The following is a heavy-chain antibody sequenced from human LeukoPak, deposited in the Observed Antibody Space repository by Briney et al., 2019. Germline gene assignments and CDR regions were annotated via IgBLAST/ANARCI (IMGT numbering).Heavy chain of an antibody. CDR1: GGSISSGSYY. D-gene: IGHD3-22*01. CDR2: IYTSGST. V-gene: IGHV4-61*02. J-gene: IGHJ5*02. CDR3: AREGHDYYDSSGYYGRNWFDP. Sequence: SETLSLTCTVSGGSISSGSYYWSWIRQPAGKGLEWIGRIYTSGSTNYNPSLKSRVTISVDTSKNQFSLELSSVTAADTAVYYCAREGHDYYDSSGYYGRNWFDPWGQGTLVTVSS.